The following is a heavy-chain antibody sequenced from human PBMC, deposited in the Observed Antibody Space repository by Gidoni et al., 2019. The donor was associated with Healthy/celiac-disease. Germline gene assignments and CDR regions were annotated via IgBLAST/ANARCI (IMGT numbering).Heavy chain of an antibody. D-gene: IGHD3-10*01. CDR2: IYYSGST. CDR3: ARGLVGGLYYFDY. J-gene: IGHJ4*02. Sequence: QLQLQESGPGLVKPSETLSLTCTVSGGSIRSSSYYWGWIRQPPGKGLEWIGSIYYSGSTYYNPSLKSRVTISVDTSKNQFSLKLSSVTAADTAVYYCARGLVGGLYYFDYWGQGTLVTVSS. CDR1: GGSIRSSSYY. V-gene: IGHV4-39*07.